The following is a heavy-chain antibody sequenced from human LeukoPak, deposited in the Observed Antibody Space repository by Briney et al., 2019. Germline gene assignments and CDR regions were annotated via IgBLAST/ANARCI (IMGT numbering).Heavy chain of an antibody. CDR3: ARIGYRSSSFDY. Sequence: GGSLRLSYAASGLRFNNYWWSWVGQAPGEGLGWVANIKQDGSEKDYEDSMKGRFTISRDNAKNSVYLQVNSLRAEDTAVYYCARIGYRSSSFDYWGQGTLVTVSS. CDR1: GLRFNNYW. V-gene: IGHV3-7*01. CDR2: IKQDGSEK. J-gene: IGHJ4*02. D-gene: IGHD6-13*01.